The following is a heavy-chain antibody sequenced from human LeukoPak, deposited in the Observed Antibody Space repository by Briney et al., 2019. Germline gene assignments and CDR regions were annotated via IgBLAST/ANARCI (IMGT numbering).Heavy chain of an antibody. J-gene: IGHJ4*02. CDR2: MNPNSGNT. D-gene: IGHD6-25*01. CDR3: ASNQMTYQAAFDY. Sequence: GASVKVSCKASGYTFTSYDINWVRQATGQGLEWMGWMNPNSGNTGYAQKFQGRVTMTRNTSISTAYMELSSLRSEDTAVYYCASNQMTYQAAFDYWGQGTLVTVSS. CDR1: GYTFTSYD. V-gene: IGHV1-8*01.